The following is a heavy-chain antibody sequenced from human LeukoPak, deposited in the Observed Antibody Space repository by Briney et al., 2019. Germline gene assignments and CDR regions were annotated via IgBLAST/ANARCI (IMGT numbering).Heavy chain of an antibody. CDR1: GFAFSSCS. CDR3: APGNGFDY. V-gene: IGHV3-23*01. Sequence: GGSLRLSCAASGFAFSSCSMNWVRQAPGKGLEWVSAISGSGGSTYYADSVKGRFTISRDNSKNTLYLQMNSLRAEDTAVYYCAPGNGFDYWGQGTLVTVSS. D-gene: IGHD1-1*01. CDR2: ISGSGGST. J-gene: IGHJ4*02.